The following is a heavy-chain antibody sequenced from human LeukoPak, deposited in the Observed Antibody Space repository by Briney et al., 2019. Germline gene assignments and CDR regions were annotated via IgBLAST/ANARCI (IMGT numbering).Heavy chain of an antibody. CDR2: ISYDGSNK. Sequence: SCKASGGTFSSYAMHWVRQAPGKGLEWVAVISYDGSNKYYADSVKGRFTISRDNSKNTLYLQMNSLRAEDTAVYYCARGSLRFLEWSIDYWGQGTLVTVSS. CDR3: ARGSLRFLEWSIDY. CDR1: GGTFSSYA. V-gene: IGHV3-30*04. J-gene: IGHJ4*02. D-gene: IGHD3-3*01.